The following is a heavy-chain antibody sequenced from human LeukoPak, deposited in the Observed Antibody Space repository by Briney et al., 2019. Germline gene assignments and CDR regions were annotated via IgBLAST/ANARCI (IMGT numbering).Heavy chain of an antibody. Sequence: PSETLSLTCAVYGGSFSGYYWSWIRQPPGKGLEYIGYIYQTGDTNYNPSLKSRVTISVDTSKNQFSLKLSSVTAADTAVYYCAREGDDFWSGIYYYYHYGMDVWGQGTTVTVSS. J-gene: IGHJ6*02. V-gene: IGHV4-34*01. D-gene: IGHD3-3*01. CDR3: AREGDDFWSGIYYYYHYGMDV. CDR2: IYQTGDT. CDR1: GGSFSGYY.